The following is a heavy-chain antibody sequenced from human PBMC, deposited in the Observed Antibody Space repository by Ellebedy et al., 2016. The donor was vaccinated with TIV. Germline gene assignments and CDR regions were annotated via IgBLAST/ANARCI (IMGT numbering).Heavy chain of an antibody. CDR2: ISYDGSNK. J-gene: IGHJ4*02. CDR1: GFTFSSYA. CDR3: ARNSWELGRLVDY. D-gene: IGHD1-26*01. V-gene: IGHV3-30-3*01. Sequence: GESLKISCAASGFTFSSYAMHWVRQAPGKGLEWVAVISYDGSNKYYADSVKGRFTISRDNSKNTLYLQMNSLRAEDTAVYYCARNSWELGRLVDYWGQGTLVTVSS.